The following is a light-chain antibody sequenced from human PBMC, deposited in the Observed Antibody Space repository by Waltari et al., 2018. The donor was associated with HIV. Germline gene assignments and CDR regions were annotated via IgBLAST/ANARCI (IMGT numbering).Light chain of an antibody. Sequence: EIVLTQSPGTLSLSPGERAALSCRASQSVSSNYLAWFQQIPGQAPRLLIYGASSRATGIPDRFSGSGSGTDFTLTISRLEPADFAVYYCQQYGDSAITFGQGTRLEIK. CDR2: GAS. CDR3: QQYGDSAIT. V-gene: IGKV3-20*01. J-gene: IGKJ5*01. CDR1: QSVSSNY.